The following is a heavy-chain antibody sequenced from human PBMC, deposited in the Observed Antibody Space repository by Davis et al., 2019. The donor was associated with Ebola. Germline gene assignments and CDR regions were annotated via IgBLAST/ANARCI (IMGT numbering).Heavy chain of an antibody. Sequence: GGSLRLSCAASGFTFSSYSMNWVRQAPGKGLEWVSYISSSSTIYYADSVKGRFTISRDNAKNSLYLQMNSLRDEDTAVYYCATDRNWDFDYWGQGTLVTVSS. CDR2: ISSSSTI. J-gene: IGHJ4*02. D-gene: IGHD7-27*01. V-gene: IGHV3-48*02. CDR1: GFTFSSYS. CDR3: ATDRNWDFDY.